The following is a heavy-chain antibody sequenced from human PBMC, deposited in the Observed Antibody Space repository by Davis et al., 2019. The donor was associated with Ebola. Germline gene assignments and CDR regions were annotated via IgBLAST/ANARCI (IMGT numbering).Heavy chain of an antibody. V-gene: IGHV3-7*01. D-gene: IGHD3/OR15-3a*01. Sequence: GESLKISCAASGFTFSSYWMSWVRQAPGKGLEWVANIKQDGSEKYYVDSVKGRFTISRDNAKNSLYLQMNSLRAEDTAVYYCASWTVYYYGMDVWGQGTTVTVSS. CDR3: ASWTVYYYGMDV. CDR1: GFTFSSYW. CDR2: IKQDGSEK. J-gene: IGHJ6*02.